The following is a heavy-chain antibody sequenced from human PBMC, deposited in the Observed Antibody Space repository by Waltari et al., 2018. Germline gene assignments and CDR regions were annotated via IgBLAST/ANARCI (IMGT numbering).Heavy chain of an antibody. CDR1: GLTCKTYS. CDR2: ISSSGSYI. J-gene: IGHJ4*02. V-gene: IGHV3-21*01. CDR3: ASDLAGASVSKY. Sequence: EVQLVESGGGLVKPGGSLRLSCAVSGLTCKTYSLNWVRQAPGKGLEWVSYISSSGSYIYYADSVKGRFTISRDNAKNSLFLQMNSLRAEDTGVYYCASDLAGASVSKYWGQGTPVTVSS. D-gene: IGHD6-19*01.